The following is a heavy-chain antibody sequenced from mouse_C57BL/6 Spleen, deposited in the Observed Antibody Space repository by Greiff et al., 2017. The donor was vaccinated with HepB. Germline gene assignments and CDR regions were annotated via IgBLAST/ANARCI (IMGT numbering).Heavy chain of an antibody. CDR1: GYTFTSYG. V-gene: IGHV1-81*01. D-gene: IGHD2-4*01. CDR3: ARHYDYDEGFAY. J-gene: IGHJ3*01. CDR2: IYPRSGNT. Sequence: QVQLQQSGAELARPGASVKLSCKASGYTFTSYGISWVKQRTGQGLEWIGEIYPRSGNTYYNEKFKGKATLTADKSSSTAYMELRSLTSEDSAVYFCARHYDYDEGFAYWGQGTLVTVSA.